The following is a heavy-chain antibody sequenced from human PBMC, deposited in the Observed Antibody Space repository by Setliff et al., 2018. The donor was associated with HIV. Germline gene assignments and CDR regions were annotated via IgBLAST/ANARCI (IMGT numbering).Heavy chain of an antibody. CDR1: GGSISSGSYY. Sequence: SETLSLTCTVSGGSISSGSYYWSWIRQPAGKGLEWIGRIYTSGSTNYNPSLKSRVTISVDTSKNQFSLKLSSVTAADTAVYYCARCMSVAVPEYWGQGTLVTVSS. J-gene: IGHJ4*02. CDR2: IYTSGST. D-gene: IGHD2-21*01. V-gene: IGHV4-61*02. CDR3: ARCMSVAVPEY.